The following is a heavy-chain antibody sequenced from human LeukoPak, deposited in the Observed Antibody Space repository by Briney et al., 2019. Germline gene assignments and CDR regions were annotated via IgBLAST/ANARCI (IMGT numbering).Heavy chain of an antibody. V-gene: IGHV4-39*01. J-gene: IGHJ5*02. CDR1: GGSISSSGYY. CDR3: GRQRAGWFDP. CDR2: IYYTGST. Sequence: SETLSLICTVSGGSISSSGYYWGWIRQPPGKGLEWIGSIYYTGSTYYNPSLKSRVTISVDTSKNQFSLKLSSVTAADTAVYYCGRQRAGWFDPWGQGTLVTVSS.